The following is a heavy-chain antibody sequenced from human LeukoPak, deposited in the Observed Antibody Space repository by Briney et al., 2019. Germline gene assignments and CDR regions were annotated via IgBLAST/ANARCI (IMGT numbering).Heavy chain of an antibody. D-gene: IGHD3-10*01. CDR2: IYYSGST. CDR1: GGSISSYY. V-gene: IGHV4-59*01. Sequence: KPSETLSLTCTVSGGSISSYYWNWIRQPPGKGLEWIGYIYYSGSTNHNPSLRSRVTISVDTSNNHFSLKLSSVTAADTAVYYCSRSSYYDGSGSYYHAFDIWGQGTMVTVSS. CDR3: SRSSYYDGSGSYYHAFDI. J-gene: IGHJ3*02.